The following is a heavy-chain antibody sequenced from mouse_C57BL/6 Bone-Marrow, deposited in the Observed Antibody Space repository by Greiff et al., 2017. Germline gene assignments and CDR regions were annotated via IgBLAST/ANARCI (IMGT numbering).Heavy chain of an antibody. CDR1: GYTFTSYW. CDR3: ARDDYDEAY. D-gene: IGHD2-4*01. CDR2: IFPGSGST. Sequence: QVQLQQPGAELVKPGASVKMSCKASGYTFTSYWITWVKQRPGQGLEWIGDIFPGSGSTNYNEKFKSKATLTVDTSTSTAYMQLSCLTSEDSAVYYCARDDYDEAYWGQGTLVTVSA. V-gene: IGHV1-55*01. J-gene: IGHJ3*01.